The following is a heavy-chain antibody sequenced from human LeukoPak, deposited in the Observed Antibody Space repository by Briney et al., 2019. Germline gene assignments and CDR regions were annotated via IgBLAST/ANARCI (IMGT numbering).Heavy chain of an antibody. Sequence: PSETLSLTCSVSVGSISSSSYYWSWIRQPPGKGLEWIGEINHSGSTNYNPSLKSRVTISVDTSKNQFSLKLSSVTDADACVQNCARAKSNHVAARRLYYFDYWGQGTLVTVSS. CDR3: ARAKSNHVAARRLYYFDY. J-gene: IGHJ4*02. V-gene: IGHV4-39*07. D-gene: IGHD6-6*01. CDR2: INHSGST. CDR1: VGSISSSSYY.